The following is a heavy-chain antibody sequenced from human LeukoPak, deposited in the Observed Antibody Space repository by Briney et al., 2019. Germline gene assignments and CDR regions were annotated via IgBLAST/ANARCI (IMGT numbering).Heavy chain of an antibody. CDR2: IKEDGNAK. CDR1: GFSFSSHW. J-gene: IGHJ4*02. D-gene: IGHD2-21*02. Sequence: PGGSLRLSCAAAGFSFSSHWMSWVRQAPGKGLEWVANIKEDGNAKYYVDPVKGRFTISRDNAKNSLYLQMNSLRVEDTAVYYCTRDFGRLPRCSGDCMGNWGQGTLVTVSS. CDR3: TRDFGRLPRCSGDCMGN. V-gene: IGHV3-7*01.